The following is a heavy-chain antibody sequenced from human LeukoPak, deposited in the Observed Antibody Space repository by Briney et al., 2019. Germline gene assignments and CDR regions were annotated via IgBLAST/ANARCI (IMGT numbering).Heavy chain of an antibody. D-gene: IGHD4-23*01. V-gene: IGHV1-8*01. CDR1: GYTFTTYD. CDR3: ARGPNKSDGGNSGSAWFDP. CDR2: MNPNSGNT. Sequence: ASVKVSCKASGYTFTTYDINGVRQATGQGLEWMGWMNPNSGNTGYAQRFQGRVTMTRNTSISTAYMELSSLRSEDTAVYYCARGPNKSDGGNSGSAWFDPWGQGTMVTVSS. J-gene: IGHJ5*02.